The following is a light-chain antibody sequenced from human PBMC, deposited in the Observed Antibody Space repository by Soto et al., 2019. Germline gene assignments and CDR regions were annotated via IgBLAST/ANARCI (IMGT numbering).Light chain of an antibody. Sequence: EIVLTQSPGTLSLSPGERATLSCRASQTLSGNFLAWYQVRPGQAPRLLIYGVSSRATGIPDRFSGSGSGTAFTLTISRLDAEDFAVYYCHQGLTSGGGTQVEIK. V-gene: IGKV3-20*01. J-gene: IGKJ4*01. CDR3: HQGLT. CDR2: GVS. CDR1: QTLSGNF.